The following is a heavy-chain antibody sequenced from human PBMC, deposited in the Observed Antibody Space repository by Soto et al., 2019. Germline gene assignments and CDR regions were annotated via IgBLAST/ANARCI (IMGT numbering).Heavy chain of an antibody. CDR1: VGSISSSSYY. CDR3: ARDSIAVADHYYYYGMDV. V-gene: IGHV4-39*02. D-gene: IGHD6-19*01. CDR2: IYYSGST. Sequence: SETLSRTCTVSVGSISSSSYYWGWILQPPGKGLEWIGSIYYSGSTYYNPSLKSRVTISVDTSKNQFSLKLSSVTAADTAVYYCARDSIAVADHYYYYGMDVWGQGTTVTVSS. J-gene: IGHJ6*02.